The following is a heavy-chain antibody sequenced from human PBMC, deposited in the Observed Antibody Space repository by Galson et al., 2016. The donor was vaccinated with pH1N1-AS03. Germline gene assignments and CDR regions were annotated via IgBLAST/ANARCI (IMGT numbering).Heavy chain of an antibody. Sequence: SLRLSCAASGFTFNGYNMHWVRQSSGKGLEWVALITGAGDSTFYAGSVKGRFTISRDNTKNSLYLQMDSLRGDDTALYYCAKDTGVFGYYYTFDYWGLGTLVPVSS. J-gene: IGHJ4*02. D-gene: IGHD3-3*01. V-gene: IGHV3-43D*03. CDR3: AKDTGVFGYYYTFDY. CDR2: ITGAGDST. CDR1: GFTFNGYN.